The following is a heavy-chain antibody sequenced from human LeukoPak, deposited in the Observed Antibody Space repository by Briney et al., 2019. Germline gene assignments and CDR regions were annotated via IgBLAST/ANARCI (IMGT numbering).Heavy chain of an antibody. J-gene: IGHJ4*02. V-gene: IGHV4-61*02. CDR3: ARGPRTIFGVVIAPLDY. D-gene: IGHD3-3*01. CDR1: GGSIRSGSYY. Sequence: SETLSLTCTVSGGSIRSGSYYWSWIRQPAGKGLEWIGRIYTSGSTNYNPSLQSRVTISVDTSKNQFSLKLSSVTAADTAVYYCARGPRTIFGVVIAPLDYWGQGTLVTVSS. CDR2: IYTSGST.